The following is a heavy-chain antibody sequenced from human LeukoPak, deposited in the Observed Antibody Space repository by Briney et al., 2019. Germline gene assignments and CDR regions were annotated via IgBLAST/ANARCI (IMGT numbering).Heavy chain of an antibody. CDR3: AREYGDLDY. CDR1: GGSLSGYY. D-gene: IGHD4-17*01. V-gene: IGHV4-4*07. CDR2: IYSSGSA. J-gene: IGHJ4*02. Sequence: PSETLSLTCTVSGGSLSGYYWSWVRQPAGKGLEWIGRIYSSGSANYNPSLKSRVTMSVDTSNNQFSLKLTSVSAADTAVYYCAREYGDLDYWGQGALVTVSS.